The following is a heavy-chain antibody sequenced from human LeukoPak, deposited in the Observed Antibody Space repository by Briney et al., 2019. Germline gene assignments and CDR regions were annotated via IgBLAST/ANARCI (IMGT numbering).Heavy chain of an antibody. Sequence: SETLSLTCAVYGGSFSGYYWSWIRQPPGKGLEWIGEINHSGSTNYNPSLKSRVTMSVDTSKNQFSLKLSSVTAADTAVYYCARDSYSGSYYWFDPWGQGTLVTVSS. CDR1: GGSFSGYY. CDR3: ARDSYSGSYYWFDP. V-gene: IGHV4-34*10. CDR2: INHSGST. D-gene: IGHD1-26*01. J-gene: IGHJ5*02.